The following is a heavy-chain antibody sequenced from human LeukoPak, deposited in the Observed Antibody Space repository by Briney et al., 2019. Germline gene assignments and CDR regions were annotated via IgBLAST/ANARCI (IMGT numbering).Heavy chain of an antibody. CDR2: IYSGGST. CDR1: GFTVSSNY. D-gene: IGHD3-10*01. J-gene: IGHJ4*02. V-gene: IGHV3-66*01. CDR3: ARGIRGVIYFDY. Sequence: GGSLRLSCAASGFTVSSNYMSWVRQAPGKGLEWVSVIYSGGSTYYADSVKGRFTIPRDNSKNTLYLQMNSLRAEDTAVYYCARGIRGVIYFDYWGQGTLVTVSS.